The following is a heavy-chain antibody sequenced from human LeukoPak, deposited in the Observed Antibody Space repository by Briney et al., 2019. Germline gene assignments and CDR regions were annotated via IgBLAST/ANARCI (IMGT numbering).Heavy chain of an antibody. V-gene: IGHV3-11*01. Sequence: PGGSLRLSCAASGITFSDYYMTWIRQAPGEGLELVSYMSSSGSNRYYAHSVKGRFTISRDNAKSSLFLQMNSLRAEDSAVYYCATGSYRVLNWGQGTLVSVSS. CDR3: ATGSYRVLN. CDR1: GITFSDYY. J-gene: IGHJ4*02. CDR2: MSSSGSNR. D-gene: IGHD3-10*01.